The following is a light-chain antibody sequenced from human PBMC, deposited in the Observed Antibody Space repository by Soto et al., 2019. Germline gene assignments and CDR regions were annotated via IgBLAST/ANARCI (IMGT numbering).Light chain of an antibody. CDR1: QSVSNN. V-gene: IGKV3-15*01. CDR3: QQYNNWPLT. CDR2: GAF. J-gene: IGKJ4*01. Sequence: EIVMTQSPVTLSVSPGERATLSCRASQSVSNNLAWYQQKPGQAPRLLIFGAFTRATGIPARFSGSGSGTEFTLTISSLQSEDFAVYYCQQYNNWPLTFGGGTKVEIK.